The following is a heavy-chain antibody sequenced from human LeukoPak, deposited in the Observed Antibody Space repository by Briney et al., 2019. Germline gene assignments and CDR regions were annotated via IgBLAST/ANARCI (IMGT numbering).Heavy chain of an antibody. CDR3: ARDSDPGYSYGESYWYFDL. CDR1: GGSISSGGYY. J-gene: IGHJ2*01. V-gene: IGHV4-31*03. Sequence: SETLSLTCTVSGGSISSGGYYWSWIRQHPGKGLEWIGYIYYSGSTYYNPSLKSRVTISVDTSKNQFSLKLSSVTAADTAVYYCARDSDPGYSYGESYWYFDLWGRGTLVTVSS. CDR2: IYYSGST. D-gene: IGHD5-18*01.